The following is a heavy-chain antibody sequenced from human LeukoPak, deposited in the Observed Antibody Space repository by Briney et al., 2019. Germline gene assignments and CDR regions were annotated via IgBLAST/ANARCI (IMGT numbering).Heavy chain of an antibody. J-gene: IGHJ4*02. CDR1: GFTFDDYA. V-gene: IGHV3-43D*04. Sequence: GGSLRLSCAASGFTFDDYAMHWVRQAPGKGLEWVSLISWDGGSTYYADSVKGRFTISRDNSKNSLYLQMNSLRAEDTALYYCAKDHSIREWLGYFDCWGQGTLVTVSS. CDR3: AKDHSIREWLGYFDC. CDR2: ISWDGGST. D-gene: IGHD3-3*01.